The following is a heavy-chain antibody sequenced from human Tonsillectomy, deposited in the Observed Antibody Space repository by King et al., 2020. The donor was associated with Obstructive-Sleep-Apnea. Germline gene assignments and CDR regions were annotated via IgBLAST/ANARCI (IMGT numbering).Heavy chain of an antibody. CDR2: IKSKTDGGTT. D-gene: IGHD3-9*01. CDR1: GFTFSNAW. Sequence: VQLVESGGGLVKPGGSLRLSCAASGFTFSNAWMSWVRQAPGKGLEWVGRIKSKTDGGTTDYAAPVKGRFTISRDDSKNTLYLQMNSLKTEDTAVYYCTATYYDILTGYSPIDYWGQGTLVTVSS. CDR3: TATYYDILTGYSPIDY. V-gene: IGHV3-15*01. J-gene: IGHJ4*02.